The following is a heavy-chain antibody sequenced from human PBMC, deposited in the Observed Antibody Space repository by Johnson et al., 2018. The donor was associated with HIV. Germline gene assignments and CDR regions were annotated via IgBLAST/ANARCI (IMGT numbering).Heavy chain of an antibody. J-gene: IGHJ3*02. Sequence: QVQLVESGGGVARPGGSLRLSCVASGFTFSSYAMHWVRQAPGKGLEWVAVISYDGTNKYYADSVKGRFTISRDNSKNTLYLQMSSLRAEDTAVYYCARSNSISMIVLVTGGAFDIWGQGTMVTVSS. CDR3: ARSNSISMIVLVTGGAFDI. V-gene: IGHV3-30-3*01. CDR1: GFTFSSYA. CDR2: ISYDGTNK. D-gene: IGHD3-22*01.